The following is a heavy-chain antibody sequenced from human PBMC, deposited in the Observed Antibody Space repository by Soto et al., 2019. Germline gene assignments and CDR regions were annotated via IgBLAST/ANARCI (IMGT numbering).Heavy chain of an antibody. CDR2: ISYSGST. CDR1: AGSISTINYY. D-gene: IGHD2-8*01. CDR3: ARSAQWDGFDP. V-gene: IGHV4-31*03. J-gene: IGHJ3*01. Sequence: QVQLQESGPGLVRPSQTLSLTCTVSAGSISTINYYWSWIRQHPEKGLEWIGYISYSGSTFYHSSLKSRATISLDTSKKQFSLTLTSVTAADTAVYYCARSAQWDGFDPWGQGTMVTVSS.